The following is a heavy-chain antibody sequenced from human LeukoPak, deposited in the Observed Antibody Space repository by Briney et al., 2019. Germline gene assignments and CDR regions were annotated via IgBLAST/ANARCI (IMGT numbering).Heavy chain of an antibody. J-gene: IGHJ4*02. D-gene: IGHD3-16*01. V-gene: IGHV3-7*03. CDR3: ARGGWYPEY. CDR2: SNQDGSEK. Sequence: PGGSLRLSCAASGFTFSSYWMSWVRQAPGKGLEWVANSNQDGSEKNYVDSVKGRFTISRENAKNSLYLQMNSLRAEDTAVYYCARGGWYPEYWAQGPAVTVSS. CDR1: GFTFSSYW.